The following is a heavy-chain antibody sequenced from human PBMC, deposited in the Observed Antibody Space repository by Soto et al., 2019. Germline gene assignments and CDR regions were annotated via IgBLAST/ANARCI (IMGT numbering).Heavy chain of an antibody. V-gene: IGHV2-5*02. Sequence: QITLKESGPTLVKPTQTLTLTCTFSGFSLSTSGVGVAWIRQPPGKALEWLALIYWDDDKRYRPSLESRLTITKATSKHQVVLTRTNMDSVDTAPYYCAYLPCSGGSCHWFSFSGMDVWGQGTTVTVSS. CDR2: IYWDDDK. CDR3: AYLPCSGGSCHWFSFSGMDV. J-gene: IGHJ6*02. CDR1: GFSLSTSGVG. D-gene: IGHD2-15*01.